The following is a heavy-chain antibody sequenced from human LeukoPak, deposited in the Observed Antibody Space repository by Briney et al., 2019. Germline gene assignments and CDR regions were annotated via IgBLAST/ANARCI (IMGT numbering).Heavy chain of an antibody. Sequence: ASVKVSCKASGGTFSSYAISWVRQVPGQGLEWMGRIIPILGIANYAQKFQGRVTITADKSTSTAYMELSSLRSEDTAVYYCARDGLFGVAHYYYGMDVWGQGTTVTVSS. CDR1: GGTFSSYA. D-gene: IGHD3-3*01. CDR2: IIPILGIA. V-gene: IGHV1-69*04. J-gene: IGHJ6*02. CDR3: ARDGLFGVAHYYYGMDV.